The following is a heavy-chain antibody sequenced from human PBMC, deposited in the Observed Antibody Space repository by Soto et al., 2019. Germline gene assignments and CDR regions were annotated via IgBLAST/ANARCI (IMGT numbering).Heavy chain of an antibody. Sequence: VKVSCKASGGTFSSYAISWVRQAPGQGLEWMGGIIPIFGTANYAQKFQGRVTITADKSTSTAYMELSSLRSEDTAVYYCARAQSVGATKGYYFDYCGQGTLVTVYS. D-gene: IGHD1-26*01. J-gene: IGHJ4*02. CDR3: ARAQSVGATKGYYFDY. CDR1: GGTFSSYA. V-gene: IGHV1-69*06. CDR2: IIPIFGTA.